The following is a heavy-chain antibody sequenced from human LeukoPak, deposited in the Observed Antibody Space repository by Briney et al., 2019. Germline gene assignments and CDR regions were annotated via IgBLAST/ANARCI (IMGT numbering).Heavy chain of an antibody. D-gene: IGHD1-26*01. Sequence: SETLSLTCAVSGGSISSYYWSWIRQPPGRGLEWIGSIHYSGSTSYNSSLKSRVTMSIDTSKNQFSLKLSSVTPADTAVYYCARVGGATTGDYFDYWGQGTLVTVSS. J-gene: IGHJ4*02. CDR2: IHYSGST. CDR1: GGSISSYY. V-gene: IGHV4-59*01. CDR3: ARVGGATTGDYFDY.